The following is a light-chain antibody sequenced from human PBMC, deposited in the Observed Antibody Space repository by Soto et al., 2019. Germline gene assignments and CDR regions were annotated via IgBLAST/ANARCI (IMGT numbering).Light chain of an antibody. J-gene: IGKJ2*01. CDR3: QQRSNWPRT. CDR1: QSVSSY. CDR2: NVS. V-gene: IGKV3-11*01. Sequence: EIVLTQSPATLSLSPGERATLSYRASQSVSSYLAWYQQKPGQAPRLLIYNVSNRATGIPARFSGSGSGTDFTLTISSLEPEDFVLYYCQQRSNWPRTFGQGTKLEIK.